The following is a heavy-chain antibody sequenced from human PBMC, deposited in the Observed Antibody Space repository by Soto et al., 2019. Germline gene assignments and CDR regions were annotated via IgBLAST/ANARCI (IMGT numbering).Heavy chain of an antibody. V-gene: IGHV3-23*04. CDR2: LNGRATEK. CDR3: AKGYSDSSWTHLDF. J-gene: IGHJ4*02. Sequence: EVQLVESGGGLVRPGGSLRLSCVSSGFTFSSYAMTWVRQAPGKGLEWVATLNGRATEKYHADSVRGRFTISRDNSKRTLYLQMNCVIAEDSAISYCAKGYSDSSWTHLDFWGQGTLFTAAS. CDR1: GFTFSSYA. D-gene: IGHD6-13*01.